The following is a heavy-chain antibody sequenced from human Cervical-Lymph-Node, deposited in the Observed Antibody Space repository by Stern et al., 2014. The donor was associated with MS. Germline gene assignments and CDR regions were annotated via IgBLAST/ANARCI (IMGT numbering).Heavy chain of an antibody. CDR3: ARVSYDFWSGYYVFDY. CDR2: IYYSGST. CDR1: GGSISSGGYY. D-gene: IGHD3-3*01. J-gene: IGHJ4*02. V-gene: IGHV4-31*03. Sequence: QVQLQESGPGLVKPSQTLSLTCTVSGGSISSGGYYWIWIRQHPGKGLEWIGYIYYSGSTYYNPSLKSRVTISVDTSKNQFSLKLSSVTAADTAVYYCARVSYDFWSGYYVFDYWGQGTLVTVSS.